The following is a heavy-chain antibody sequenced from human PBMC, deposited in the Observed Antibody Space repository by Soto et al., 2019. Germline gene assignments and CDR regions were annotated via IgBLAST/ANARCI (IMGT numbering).Heavy chain of an antibody. CDR3: ARAGPTRFDP. D-gene: IGHD3-10*01. CDR2: IYYSGST. V-gene: IGHV4-59*07. J-gene: IGHJ5*02. CDR1: GGSISSYY. Sequence: SDTLSLTCTVSGGSISSYYWSWIRQPPGKGLEWIGYIYYSGSTNYNPSLKSRVTISVDTSKNQFSLKLSSVTAADTAVYYCARAGPTRFDPWGQGTLVTVSS.